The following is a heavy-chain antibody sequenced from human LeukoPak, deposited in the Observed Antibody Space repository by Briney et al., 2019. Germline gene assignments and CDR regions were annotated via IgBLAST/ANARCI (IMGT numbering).Heavy chain of an antibody. CDR3: ATDRPISSVSDAFDI. J-gene: IGHJ3*02. V-gene: IGHV1-24*01. CDR1: GYTLTELS. CDR2: FDPEDGET. Sequence: ASVKVSCRVSGYTLTELSMHWVRQAPGKGLEWMGGFDPEDGETIYAQKFQGRVTMTEDTSTDTAYMELSSLRSEDTAVYYCATDRPISSVSDAFDIWGQGTMVTVSS. D-gene: IGHD3-22*01.